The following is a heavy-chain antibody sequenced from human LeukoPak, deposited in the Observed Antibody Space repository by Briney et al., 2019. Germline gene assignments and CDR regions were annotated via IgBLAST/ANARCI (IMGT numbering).Heavy chain of an antibody. D-gene: IGHD3-3*01. Sequence: SETLSLTCAVSGGSISSSNWWSWVRQPPGKGLEWIGEIYHSGSTNYNPSLKSRVTISVDKSKNQFSLKLSSVTAADTAVYYCARASISYYYYYGMDVWGQGTTVTVSS. CDR1: GGSISSSNW. V-gene: IGHV4-4*02. J-gene: IGHJ6*02. CDR2: IYHSGST. CDR3: ARASISYYYYYGMDV.